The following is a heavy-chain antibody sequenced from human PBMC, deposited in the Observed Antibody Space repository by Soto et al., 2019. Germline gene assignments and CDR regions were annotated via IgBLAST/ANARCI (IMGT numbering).Heavy chain of an antibody. V-gene: IGHV3-23*01. J-gene: IGHJ4*02. D-gene: IGHD3-10*01. CDR3: AKALGEYLYFFDY. CDR2: ISTSGHNT. Sequence: EVQMLESGGGLVQPGGSLRLSCAASGFTLGSYATSWVRQAPGKGLEWVSGISTSGHNTYYADSVKGRFTISRDNSKSTLYLQMNSLRAEHTAVYYCAKALGEYLYFFDYWGQGILVTVSS. CDR1: GFTLGSYA.